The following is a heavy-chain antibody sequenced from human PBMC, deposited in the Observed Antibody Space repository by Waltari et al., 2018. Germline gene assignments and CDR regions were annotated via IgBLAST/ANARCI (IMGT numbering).Heavy chain of an antibody. CDR1: AGSISSYY. CDR2: VVQLGST. CDR3: ARSHSDGWPNQSFEY. J-gene: IGHJ4*02. V-gene: IGHV4-59*01. Sequence: VQLQESGPGLETPSETLSLTCIVAAGSISSYYWSWIRQPPGKGLEWHGVVVQLGSTHYNPSFQSRVTISVDVSKNQFSLKLAAVTAADTAVYYCARSHSDGWPNQSFEYWGQGSLVTVSS. D-gene: IGHD6-19*01.